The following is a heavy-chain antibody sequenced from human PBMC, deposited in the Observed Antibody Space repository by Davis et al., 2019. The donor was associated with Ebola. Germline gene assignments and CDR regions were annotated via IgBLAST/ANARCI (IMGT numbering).Heavy chain of an antibody. J-gene: IGHJ5*02. Sequence: PSETLSLTCSVSGGSFSPYYWSWIRQSPGKGLEWLGYIFFTGTTNYNPSLESRVTISLDTSKNQFSLKLRSVTTADTAIYYCARQLAGAMKTWGQGTLVTVSS. CDR3: ARQLAGAMKT. D-gene: IGHD6-13*01. CDR2: IFFTGTT. CDR1: GGSFSPYY. V-gene: IGHV4-59*01.